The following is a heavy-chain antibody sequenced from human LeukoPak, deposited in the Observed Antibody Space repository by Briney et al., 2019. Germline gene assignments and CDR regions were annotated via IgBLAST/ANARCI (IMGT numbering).Heavy chain of an antibody. Sequence: GGSLRLSCAASGFTFGNYAMAWVRQSPGKGLEWVSCITDIGKNTYHTDSVKGRFTISRDNSKNTLSLQMNSLRVEDTAVYYCAKATQRYCTGGTCYPLDYWGQGTLVTVSS. D-gene: IGHD2-8*02. CDR3: AKATQRYCTGGTCYPLDY. J-gene: IGHJ4*02. V-gene: IGHV3-23*01. CDR2: ITDIGKNT. CDR1: GFTFGNYA.